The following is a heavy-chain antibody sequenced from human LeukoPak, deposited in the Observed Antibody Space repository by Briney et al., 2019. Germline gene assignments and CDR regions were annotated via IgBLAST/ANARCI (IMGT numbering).Heavy chain of an antibody. V-gene: IGHV3-73*01. J-gene: IGHJ4*02. Sequence: GGSLRLSCAASGFTFRASAVHWVRQASGRGLEWLGRIRGKADNYATSYSASVQGRFTISRDDFTDTVYLQLHSLKTEDTAVYYCASQEYYYDSSGSYYWGQGTLVTVSS. CDR2: IRGKADNYAT. CDR3: ASQEYYYDSSGSYY. D-gene: IGHD3-22*01. CDR1: GFTFRASA.